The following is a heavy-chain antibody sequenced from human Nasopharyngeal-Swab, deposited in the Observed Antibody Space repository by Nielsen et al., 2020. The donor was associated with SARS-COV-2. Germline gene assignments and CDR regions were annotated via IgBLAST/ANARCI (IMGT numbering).Heavy chain of an antibody. CDR3: ARISGSGAFDY. D-gene: IGHD1-26*01. CDR2: IYYSGST. Sequence: GSLRLSCTVSGGSISSYYWSWIRQHPGKGLEWIGYIYYSGSTNYNPSLKSRVTISVDTSKNQFSLKLSSVTAADTAVYYCARISGSGAFDYWGQGTLVTVSS. J-gene: IGHJ4*02. CDR1: GGSISSYY. V-gene: IGHV4-59*01.